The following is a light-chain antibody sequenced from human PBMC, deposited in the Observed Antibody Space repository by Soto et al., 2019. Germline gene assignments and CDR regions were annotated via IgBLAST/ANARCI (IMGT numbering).Light chain of an antibody. Sequence: DIQMTQSPSSLSASVGDRVTITCRASQSTRSNLNWYQQKPGKAPNLLIYAASSLPSGVPSRFSGSGSGTDFTLTISSLQPEDFAVYYCQQRSDWPWTFGQGTKVEIK. CDR2: AAS. V-gene: IGKV1-39*01. CDR1: QSTRSN. CDR3: QQRSDWPWT. J-gene: IGKJ1*01.